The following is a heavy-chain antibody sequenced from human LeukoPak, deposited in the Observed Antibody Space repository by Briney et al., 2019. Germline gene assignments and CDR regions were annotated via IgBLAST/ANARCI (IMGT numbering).Heavy chain of an antibody. CDR1: GFTFSGFW. D-gene: IGHD6-6*01. Sequence: GESLRLSCAVSGFTFSGFWMSWSRQAPGKGLEWVASINSDGSEGYYADVVKGRFTISRDNAKNSLYLQINSLRAEDTAVYYCARSSYSSSSSVWGQGTMVTVSS. V-gene: IGHV3-7*03. CDR3: ARSSYSSSSSV. CDR2: INSDGSEG. J-gene: IGHJ3*01.